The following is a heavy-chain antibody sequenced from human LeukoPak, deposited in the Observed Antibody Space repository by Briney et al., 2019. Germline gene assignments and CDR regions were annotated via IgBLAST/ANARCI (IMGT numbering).Heavy chain of an antibody. CDR3: ARDLVTMVRGMDWFDP. J-gene: IGHJ5*02. Sequence: SETLSLTCTVSGASISSYYWSWIRQPAGKGLEWIGRIYTMGCTNYNPSLKSRVTMSVDTSKNQFSMKLSSVTAADTAVYYCARDLVTMVRGMDWFDPWGQGALVTVSS. D-gene: IGHD3-10*01. CDR2: IYTMGCT. CDR1: GASISSYY. V-gene: IGHV4-4*07.